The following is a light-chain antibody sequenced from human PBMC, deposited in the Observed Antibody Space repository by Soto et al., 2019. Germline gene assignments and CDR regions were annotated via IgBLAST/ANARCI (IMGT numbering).Light chain of an antibody. Sequence: EIALTQSPATLSLSPGERASVSCRASQSVSSNYLAWFQQKPGQAPRLLSSYPSSRATGIPDRFSGSGSGTGFTLTISRLEPEDFAVYYCHQYGSSPQTFGQGTRLEIK. J-gene: IGKJ5*01. V-gene: IGKV3-20*01. CDR2: YPS. CDR3: HQYGSSPQT. CDR1: QSVSSNY.